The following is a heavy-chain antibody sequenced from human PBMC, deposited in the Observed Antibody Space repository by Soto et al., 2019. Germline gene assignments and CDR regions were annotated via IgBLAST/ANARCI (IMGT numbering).Heavy chain of an antibody. V-gene: IGHV3-48*02. CDR2: ISSSSSTI. J-gene: IGHJ4*02. Sequence: GGSLRLSCAASGFTFSSYSMNWVRQAPGKGLEWVSYISSSSSTIYYADSVKGRFTISRDNAKNSLYLQMNSLRDEDTAVYYCARDQRYSGYAVPDYFDYWGQGTLVTVSS. D-gene: IGHD5-12*01. CDR1: GFTFSSYS. CDR3: ARDQRYSGYAVPDYFDY.